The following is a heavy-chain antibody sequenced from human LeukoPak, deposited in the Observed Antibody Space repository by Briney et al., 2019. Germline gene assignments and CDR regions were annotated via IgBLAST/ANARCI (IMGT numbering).Heavy chain of an antibody. CDR1: GFTLSSYS. CDR3: ARLAAPNDAFDI. CDR2: ISSSSSYI. J-gene: IGHJ3*02. Sequence: GGSLRLSCAASGFTLSSYSMNWVRQAPGKGLEWVSSISSSSSYIYYADSVKGRFTISRDNAKNSLYLQMNSLRAEDTAVYYCARLAAPNDAFDIWGQGTMVTVSS. D-gene: IGHD6-6*01. V-gene: IGHV3-21*01.